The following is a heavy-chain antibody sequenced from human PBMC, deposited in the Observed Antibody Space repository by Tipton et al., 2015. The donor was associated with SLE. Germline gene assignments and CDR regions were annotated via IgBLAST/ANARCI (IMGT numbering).Heavy chain of an antibody. CDR2: IYYSGST. J-gene: IGHJ4*02. Sequence: TLSLTCSVSGGSISGSTYYWGWIRQPPGKGLEWIGNIYYSGSTYYNPSLKSRVTVSVNTAKNHFSLKLSSVTAADTAVYYCARDLGDYDLDYWGQGTLVTVSS. D-gene: IGHD4-17*01. V-gene: IGHV4-39*07. CDR3: ARDLGDYDLDY. CDR1: GGSISGSTYY.